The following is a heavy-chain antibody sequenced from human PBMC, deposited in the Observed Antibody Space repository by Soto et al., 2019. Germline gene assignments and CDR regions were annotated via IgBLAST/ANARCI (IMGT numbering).Heavy chain of an antibody. CDR1: GFKVRSHG. V-gene: IGHV3-48*01. CDR2: ISTSSNVV. Sequence: PGGSLRLSCEVSGFKVRSHGMHWVHQAPGKGLEWISYISTSSNVVNYANSVTGRFTISRDDSKNTAYLQMNSLKTEDTAVYYCTRLLSRTANDYWGQGTLVTVSS. CDR3: TRLLSRTANDY. J-gene: IGHJ4*02.